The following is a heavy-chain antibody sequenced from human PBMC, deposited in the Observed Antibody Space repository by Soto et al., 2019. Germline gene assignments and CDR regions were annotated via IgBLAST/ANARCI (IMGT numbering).Heavy chain of an antibody. Sequence: PSETLSLTCTVSGGSISSYYWSWIRQPPGKGLEWIGYIYYSGSTNYNPSLKSRVTISVDTSKSQFSLKLSSVTAADTAVYYCARTKNSGYMDVWGKGTTVTVSS. CDR3: ARTKNSGYMDV. CDR1: GGSISSYY. J-gene: IGHJ6*03. V-gene: IGHV4-59*01. D-gene: IGHD1-26*01. CDR2: IYYSGST.